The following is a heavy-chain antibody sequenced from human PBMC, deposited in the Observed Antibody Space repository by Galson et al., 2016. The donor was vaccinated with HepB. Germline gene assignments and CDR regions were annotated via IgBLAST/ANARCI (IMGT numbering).Heavy chain of an antibody. CDR2: INYDGSGK. J-gene: IGHJ3*02. D-gene: IGHD6-13*01. V-gene: IGHV3-7*01. Sequence: SLRLSCAASGFTFTAYWMTWVRQAPGKGLKWVANINYDGSGKYYVDSAKGRFTISRDNAQNSVFLQMNSLRVEDTAMYFCMSGYTSGIWGQGTMVTVSS. CDR3: MSGYTSGI. CDR1: GFTFTAYW.